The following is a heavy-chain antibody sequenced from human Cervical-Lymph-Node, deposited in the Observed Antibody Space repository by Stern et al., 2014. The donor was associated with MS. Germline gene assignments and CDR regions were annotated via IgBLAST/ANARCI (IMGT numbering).Heavy chain of an antibody. Sequence: VQLVESGGGVVQPGRSLRLSCAASGFTFSSYGMHWVRQAPGKGLEWVAVIWYDGSNKYYADSVKGRFTISRDNSKNTLYLQMNSLRAEDTDVYYCARGGGSWGYFDYWGQGTLVTVSS. CDR2: IWYDGSNK. CDR1: GFTFSSYG. CDR3: ARGGGSWGYFDY. J-gene: IGHJ4*02. D-gene: IGHD1-26*01. V-gene: IGHV3-33*01.